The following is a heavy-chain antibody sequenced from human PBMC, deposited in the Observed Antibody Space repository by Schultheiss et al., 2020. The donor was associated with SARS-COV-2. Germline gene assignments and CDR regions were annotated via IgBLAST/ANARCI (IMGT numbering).Heavy chain of an antibody. D-gene: IGHD3-9*01. CDR1: GGTFSSYA. CDR3: ARPLRYFDWLFNTGAEYFQH. V-gene: IGHV1-18*01. J-gene: IGHJ1*01. CDR2: ISAYNGNT. Sequence: GGSLRLSCKASGGTFSSYAISWVRQAPGQGLEWMGWISAYNGNTNYAQKLQGRVTMTRNTSISTAYMELSSLRSEDTAVYYCARPLRYFDWLFNTGAEYFQHWGQGTLVTVSS.